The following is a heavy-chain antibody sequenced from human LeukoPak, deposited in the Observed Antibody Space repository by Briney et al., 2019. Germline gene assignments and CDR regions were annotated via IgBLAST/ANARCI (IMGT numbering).Heavy chain of an antibody. CDR2: IYYSGST. J-gene: IGHJ4*02. V-gene: IGHV4-39*01. CDR3: ARIYGDCFDY. D-gene: IGHD4-17*01. Sequence: PSETLSLTCTVSGGSISSSSYSWGWIRQPPGKGLEWIGSIYYSGSTYYNPSLKSRGTISVDTSKNQFSLKLRSVTAADTAVYYCARIYGDCFDYWGQGTLVTVSS. CDR1: GGSISSSSYS.